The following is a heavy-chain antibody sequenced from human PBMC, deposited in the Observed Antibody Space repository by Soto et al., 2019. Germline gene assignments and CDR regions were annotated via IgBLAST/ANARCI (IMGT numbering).Heavy chain of an antibody. Sequence: GRSLRLSCVASGFNFGNFRMHWVRQAPGKGLEWLTVISNDENIKQDSVSGRFAIARDNSKNTLYLHLTSLRAEDTAIYYCARGLRGVLDYWGQGTLVTGSS. CDR3: ARGLRGVLDY. J-gene: IGHJ4*02. CDR2: ISNDENIK. D-gene: IGHD5-12*01. CDR1: GFNFGNFR. V-gene: IGHV3-33*01.